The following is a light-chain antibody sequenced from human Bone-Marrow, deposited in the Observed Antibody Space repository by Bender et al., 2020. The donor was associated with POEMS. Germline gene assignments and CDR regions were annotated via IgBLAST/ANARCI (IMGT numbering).Light chain of an antibody. Sequence: SYVLTQPPSVSVAPGQTARITCGAHKIGSESVHWYQQKAGQAPLLVVHGDSDRPSGISERISGSNSGNRATLTITRVEAADEADYYCQVWEGRSDHWVFGGGTKLTVL. CDR2: GDS. J-gene: IGLJ3*02. CDR1: KIGSES. V-gene: IGLV3-21*02. CDR3: QVWEGRSDHWV.